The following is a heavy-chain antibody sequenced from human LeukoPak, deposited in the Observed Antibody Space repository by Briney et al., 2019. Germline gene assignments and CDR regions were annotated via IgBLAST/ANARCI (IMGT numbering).Heavy chain of an antibody. J-gene: IGHJ2*01. CDR3: SRDCGGDCYWYFDL. V-gene: IGHV3-21*01. Sequence: GGSLRLSCSASGFTVSSNYMSWVRQAPGKGLEWVSSISSSSSYIYYADSVKGRFTISRDNAKNSLYLQMNSLRAEDTAVYYCSRDCGGDCYWYFDLWGRGTLVTVSS. CDR1: GFTVSSNY. CDR2: ISSSSSYI. D-gene: IGHD2-21*02.